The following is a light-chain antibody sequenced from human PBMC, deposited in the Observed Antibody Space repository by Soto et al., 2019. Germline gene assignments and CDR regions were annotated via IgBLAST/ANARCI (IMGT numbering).Light chain of an antibody. Sequence: QSAMTQPPSVSAAPGQRVTISCSGSSSNIGGNSVSWCQQLPGTAPKLLIYDDDKRPSGIPDRFSGSKSGTSATLGITGFQTGDEADHYCGSWDSSLSAYVFGTGTKLTVL. J-gene: IGLJ1*01. V-gene: IGLV1-51*01. CDR3: GSWDSSLSAYV. CDR2: DDD. CDR1: SSNIGGNS.